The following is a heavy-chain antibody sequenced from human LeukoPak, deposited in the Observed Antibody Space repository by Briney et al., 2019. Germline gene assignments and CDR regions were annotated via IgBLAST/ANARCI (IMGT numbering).Heavy chain of an antibody. D-gene: IGHD5-12*01. Sequence: ASVTVSCTASGYTFTSYGISWVRQAPGQGLEWMGWISAYNGNTNYAQKLQGRVTMTTDTSTSTAYMELRSLRSEDTAVYYCARDPDSGYDSEWFDPWGQGTLVTVSS. CDR2: ISAYNGNT. CDR3: ARDPDSGYDSEWFDP. J-gene: IGHJ5*02. V-gene: IGHV1-18*01. CDR1: GYTFTSYG.